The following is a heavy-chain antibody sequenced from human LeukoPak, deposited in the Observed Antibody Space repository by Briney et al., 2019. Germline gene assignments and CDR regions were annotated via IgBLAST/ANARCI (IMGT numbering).Heavy chain of an antibody. V-gene: IGHV1-2*02. D-gene: IGHD3-3*01. J-gene: IGHJ4*02. CDR3: ARAPKSYDFWSGYSPDY. CDR1: GYTFTGYY. Sequence: ASVKVSCKASGYTFTGYYMHWVRQAPGQGLEWMGWINPNSGGTNYAQKFQGRVTMTRDTPISTAYMELSRLRSDDTAVYYCARAPKSYDFWSGYSPDYWGQGTLVTVSS. CDR2: INPNSGGT.